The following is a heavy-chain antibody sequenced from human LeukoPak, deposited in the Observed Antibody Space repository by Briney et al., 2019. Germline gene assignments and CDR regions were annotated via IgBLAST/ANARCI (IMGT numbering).Heavy chain of an antibody. CDR3: ARGIAAHNWFDP. D-gene: IGHD6-6*01. CDR2: INPNSGGT. V-gene: IGHV1-2*02. J-gene: IGHJ5*02. CDR1: GYTLTAYY. Sequence: ASVKVSCKASGYTLTAYYMHCARQAPGQGLEWMGWINPNSGGTNYAQKFQGRVTMTSDTSISTAYMELSRLRSDDTAVYYCARGIAAHNWFDPWGQGTLVTVSS.